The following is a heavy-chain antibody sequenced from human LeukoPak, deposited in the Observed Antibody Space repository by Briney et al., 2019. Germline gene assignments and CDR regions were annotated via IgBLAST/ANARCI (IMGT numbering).Heavy chain of an antibody. J-gene: IGHJ5*02. CDR2: INHSGST. D-gene: IGHD6-13*01. Sequence: RSSETLSLTCAVYGGSFSGYYWSWIRQPPGKGLEWIGEINHSGSTNYNPSLKSRVTISVDTSKNQFSLKLSSVTAADTAVYYCARGYPSPGAYSSNSNWFDPWGQGTLVTVSS. CDR1: GGSFSGYY. CDR3: ARGYPSPGAYSSNSNWFDP. V-gene: IGHV4-34*01.